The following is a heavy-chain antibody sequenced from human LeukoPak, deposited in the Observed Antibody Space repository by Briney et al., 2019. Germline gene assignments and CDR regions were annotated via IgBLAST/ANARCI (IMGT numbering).Heavy chain of an antibody. CDR1: GFTFSSYA. J-gene: IGHJ4*02. D-gene: IGHD2-2*01. Sequence: GGSLRLSCAASGFTFSSYAMSWVRQAPGNGLEWVSAISGSGGSTYYADSVKGRFTISRDNSKNTLYLQMNSLRAEDTAVYYCAKDIGYCSSTSCWGLDCWGQGTLVTVSS. V-gene: IGHV3-23*01. CDR3: AKDIGYCSSTSCWGLDC. CDR2: ISGSGGST.